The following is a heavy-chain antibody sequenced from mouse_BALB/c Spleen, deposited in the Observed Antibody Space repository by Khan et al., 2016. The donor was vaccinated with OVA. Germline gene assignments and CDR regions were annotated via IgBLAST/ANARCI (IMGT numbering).Heavy chain of an antibody. Sequence: VQLQQSGPDLVKPSQSLSLTCTVTGYSITSGYSWHWIRQFPGNKLEWMGYIYYSGTTNYNPSLKSRISITRDTSKNQFFLQLNSVTTEDTATYYCARSGTTVVDCWYFDVWGAGTTVTVSS. CDR3: ARSGTTVVDCWYFDV. J-gene: IGHJ1*01. CDR2: IYYSGTT. CDR1: GYSITSGYS. D-gene: IGHD1-1*01. V-gene: IGHV3-1*02.